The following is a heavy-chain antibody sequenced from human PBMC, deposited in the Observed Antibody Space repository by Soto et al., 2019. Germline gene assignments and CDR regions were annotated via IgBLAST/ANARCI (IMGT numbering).Heavy chain of an antibody. CDR2: ISYDGSNT. CDR1: GFTFSSYG. J-gene: IGHJ4*02. D-gene: IGHD1-26*01. Sequence: QVQLVESGGGVVQPGRSLRLSCVASGFTFSSYGLHWVRQAPGKGLGWVAIISYDGSNTYYADSGKGRFIISRDTSKDSLNAQLDRRIAKQPPVYYRATGGGLSGSYNIARSHDFDYWGQGTLVTVSS. CDR3: ATGGGLSGSYNIARSHDFDY. V-gene: IGHV3-30*03.